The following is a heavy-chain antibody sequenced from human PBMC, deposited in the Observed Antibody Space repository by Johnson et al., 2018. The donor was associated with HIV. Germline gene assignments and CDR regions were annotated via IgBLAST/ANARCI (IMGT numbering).Heavy chain of an antibody. CDR2: ISYDGSNK. CDR1: GFTFSTYA. CDR3: AREGYDSSGYSDAFDI. J-gene: IGHJ3*02. V-gene: IGHV3-30-3*01. Sequence: QVKLVESGGGVVQPGRSLRLSCAASGFTFSTYAMHWVRQAPGKGLEWVAVISYDGSNKYYADSVKGRFTISRDNSKNTLYLQMNSLRAEDTAVYYCAREGYDSSGYSDAFDIWGQGTMVTVSS. D-gene: IGHD3-22*01.